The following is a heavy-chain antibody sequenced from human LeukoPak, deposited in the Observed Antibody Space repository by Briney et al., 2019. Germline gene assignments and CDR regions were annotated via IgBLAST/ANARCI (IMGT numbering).Heavy chain of an antibody. D-gene: IGHD4-23*01. V-gene: IGHV1-69*06. CDR2: IIPIFGTA. J-gene: IGHJ3*02. CDR1: GGTFSSYA. CDR3: ASADDYGGRSDAFDI. Sequence: SVKVSCKASGGTFSSYAISWVRQAPGQGLEWMGGIIPIFGTANYAQKFQGRVTITADKSTSTAYMELSSLSSEDTAVYYCASADDYGGRSDAFDIWGQGTMVTVSS.